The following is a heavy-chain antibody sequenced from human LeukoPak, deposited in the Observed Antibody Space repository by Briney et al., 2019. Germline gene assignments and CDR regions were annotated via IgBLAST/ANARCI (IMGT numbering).Heavy chain of an antibody. CDR2: IYYSGST. D-gene: IGHD6-19*01. CDR1: GGSISSGGYY. J-gene: IGHJ4*02. Sequence: SETLSLTCTVSGGSISSGGYYWSWIRQHPGKGLEWIGYIYYSGSTYYNPSLKSRVTISVDTSKNQFSLKLSSVTAADTAVYYCARQKPYSSGYGPDYWGQGTLVTVSS. V-gene: IGHV4-31*03. CDR3: ARQKPYSSGYGPDY.